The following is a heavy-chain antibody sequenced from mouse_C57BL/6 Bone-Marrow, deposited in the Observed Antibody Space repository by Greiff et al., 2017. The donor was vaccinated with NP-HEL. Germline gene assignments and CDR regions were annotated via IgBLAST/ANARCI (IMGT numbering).Heavy chain of an antibody. J-gene: IGHJ4*01. CDR1: GYAFSSYW. CDR2: IYPGDGDT. Sequence: VQLQQSGAELVKPGASVKISCKASGYAFSSYWMNWVKQRPGKGLEWIGQIYPGDGDTNYNGKFKGKATLTADKSSSTAYMQLSSLTSEDSAVYFCARIGGYYYAMDYWGQGTSVTVSS. D-gene: IGHD3-1*01. V-gene: IGHV1-80*01. CDR3: ARIGGYYYAMDY.